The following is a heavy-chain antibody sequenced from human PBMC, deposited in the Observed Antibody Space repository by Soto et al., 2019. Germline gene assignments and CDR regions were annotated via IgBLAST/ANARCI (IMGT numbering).Heavy chain of an antibody. CDR3: ARDMEQQLVSAFDY. D-gene: IGHD6-13*01. CDR1: GFTFSSYG. J-gene: IGHJ4*02. V-gene: IGHV3-33*01. Sequence: QVQLVESGGGVVQPGRSLRLSCAASGFTFSSYGMHWVRQAPGTGLEWVAVIWYDGSNKYYADSVKGRFTISRDNSKNTLYLQMNSLGAEDTAVYYCARDMEQQLVSAFDYWGQGTLVTVSS. CDR2: IWYDGSNK.